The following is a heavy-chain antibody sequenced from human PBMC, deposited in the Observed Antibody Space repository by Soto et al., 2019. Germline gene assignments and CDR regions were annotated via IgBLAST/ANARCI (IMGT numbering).Heavy chain of an antibody. V-gene: IGHV4-34*01. Sequence: QVQLQQWGAGLLKPSETLSLTCAVYGGSFSGYYWSWIRQPPGKGLEWIGEINHSGSTKYNPFLKSRVTISVDTSKNQFSLKLSSVTAADTAVYYCARDRNLLPYYYYGMDVWGQGTTVTVSS. CDR2: INHSGST. J-gene: IGHJ6*02. D-gene: IGHD1-1*01. CDR3: ARDRNLLPYYYYGMDV. CDR1: GGSFSGYY.